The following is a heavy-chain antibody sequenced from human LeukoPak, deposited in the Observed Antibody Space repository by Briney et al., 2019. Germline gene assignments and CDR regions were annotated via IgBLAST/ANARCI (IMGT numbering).Heavy chain of an antibody. Sequence: AGSLTLTCAASGFTFSSYWMSWVRQPPGKGLEWVAHINQDGSEKYYVDSVQGRFTISRDNDKNSLYLQMNSLRAEDTAVYYCARESARRDGYNTRAFDIWGQGTMVTVSS. V-gene: IGHV3-7*01. CDR3: ARESARRDGYNTRAFDI. CDR1: GFTFSSYW. J-gene: IGHJ3*02. D-gene: IGHD5-24*01. CDR2: INQDGSEK.